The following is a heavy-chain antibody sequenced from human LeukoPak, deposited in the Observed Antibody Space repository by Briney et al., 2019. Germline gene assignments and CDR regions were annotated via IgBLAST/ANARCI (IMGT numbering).Heavy chain of an antibody. CDR2: IYYSGST. CDR1: GGSISSSSYY. J-gene: IGHJ6*03. CDR3: AREDSSSWPGYYYYMDV. V-gene: IGHV4-39*02. D-gene: IGHD6-13*01. Sequence: PSETLSLTCTVSGGSISSSSYYWGWIRQPPGKGLEWIGSIYYSGSTYYNPSLKSRVTISVDTSKNQFSLKLSSVTAADTAVYYCAREDSSSWPGYYYYMDVWGKGTTVTISS.